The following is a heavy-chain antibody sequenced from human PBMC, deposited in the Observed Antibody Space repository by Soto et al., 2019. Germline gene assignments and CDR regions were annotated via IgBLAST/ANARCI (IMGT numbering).Heavy chain of an antibody. J-gene: IGHJ4*02. CDR2: INHSGKT. Sequence: SETLSLTCAVYAGSFSGYYWSWIRQPPGKGLEWIGEINHSGKTHYSPSLKSRTTISVDRSRNQFSLQVSSATAADTAVYYCAKNLPRTGRFDYWGQGTVVTVSS. CDR3: AKNLPRTGRFDY. V-gene: IGHV4-34*01. CDR1: AGSFSGYY.